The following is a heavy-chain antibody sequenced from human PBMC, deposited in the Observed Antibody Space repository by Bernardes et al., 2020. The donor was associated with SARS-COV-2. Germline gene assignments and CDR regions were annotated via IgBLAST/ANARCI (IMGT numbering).Heavy chain of an antibody. J-gene: IGHJ4*02. CDR2: IYWDDDK. D-gene: IGHD6-13*01. V-gene: IGHV2-5*02. CDR3: AHRPGVGWQQAGFDY. CDR1: GFSLSPSGVG. Sequence: SGPTLLKPTQTLTLTCPFSGFSLSPSGVGVGWIRQPPGKALEWLALIYWDDDKRYSPSLKSRLTITKDTSKNQVVLTMTNMDPVDTATYYCAHRPGVGWQQAGFDYWGQGTLVTVSS.